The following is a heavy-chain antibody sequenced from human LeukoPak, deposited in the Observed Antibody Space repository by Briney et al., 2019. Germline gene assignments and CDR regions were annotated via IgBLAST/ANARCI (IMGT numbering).Heavy chain of an antibody. CDR2: IYYSGST. CDR1: GGSISSYY. V-gene: IGHV4-59*08. J-gene: IGHJ4*02. D-gene: IGHD6-19*01. Sequence: SETLSLTCTVSGGSISSYYWSWIRQPPGKGLEWIGYIYYSGSTNYNPSLKSRVTISVDTSKNQFSLKLSSVTAADTAVYYCAKGGHEAVAGPFDYWGQGTLVTVSS. CDR3: AKGGHEAVAGPFDY.